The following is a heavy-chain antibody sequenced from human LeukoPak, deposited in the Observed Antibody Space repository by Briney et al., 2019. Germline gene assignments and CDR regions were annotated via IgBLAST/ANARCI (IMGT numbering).Heavy chain of an antibody. CDR3: ARVKGSNWFDP. D-gene: IGHD6-6*01. Sequence: SETLSLTCTVSGVSISIYYWSWIRQPPGKGLEWIGYIYNSESTYYNPSLKSRVTISLDTSKNQFPLRLNSVTAADTAVYYCARVKGSNWFDPWGQGTLSPSPQ. J-gene: IGHJ5*02. CDR1: GVSISIYY. CDR2: IYNSEST. V-gene: IGHV4-59*01.